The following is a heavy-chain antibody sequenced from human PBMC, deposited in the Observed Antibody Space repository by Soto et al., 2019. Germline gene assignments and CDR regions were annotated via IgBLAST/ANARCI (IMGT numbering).Heavy chain of an antibody. CDR1: GGSFSGYY. J-gene: IGHJ6*03. CDR3: ARGSFYGSGSTAPFCIQYYDYMDV. V-gene: IGHV4-34*01. Sequence: SETLSLTCAVYGGSFSGYYWSWIRQPPGKGLEWIGEINHSGSTNYNPSLKSRVTISVDTSKNQFSLKLSSVTAADTAVYYCARGSFYGSGSTAPFCIQYYDYMDVWGKGTTVTVSS. D-gene: IGHD3-10*01. CDR2: INHSGST.